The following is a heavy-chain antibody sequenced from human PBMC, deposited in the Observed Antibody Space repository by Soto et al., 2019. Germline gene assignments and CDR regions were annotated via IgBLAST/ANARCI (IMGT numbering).Heavy chain of an antibody. D-gene: IGHD6-13*01. CDR1: GFTFSSYA. J-gene: IGHJ3*02. CDR3: AKDSPEYSSSWYATDAFDI. CDR2: ISGSGGST. Sequence: GGSLRLSCAASGFTFSSYAMSWVRQAPGKGLEWVSAISGSGGSTYYADSVKGRFTISRDNSKNTLYLQMNSLRAEDTAVYYCAKDSPEYSSSWYATDAFDIWGQGTMVTV. V-gene: IGHV3-23*01.